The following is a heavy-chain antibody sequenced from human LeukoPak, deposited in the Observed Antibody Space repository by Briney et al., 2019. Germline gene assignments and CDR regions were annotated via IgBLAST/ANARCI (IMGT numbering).Heavy chain of an antibody. D-gene: IGHD6-19*01. J-gene: IGHJ3*02. V-gene: IGHV3-11*04. CDR1: RFTFSDYY. CDR3: ARDRGAVADPDAFDI. Sequence: GGSLRLSCAASRFTFSDYYMSWIRQAPGKGLEWVSFISSSASTIYYADSVKGRFTISRDNAKNSLYLQMNSLRAEDTAVYYCARDRGAVADPDAFDIWGQGTMVTVSS. CDR2: ISSSASTI.